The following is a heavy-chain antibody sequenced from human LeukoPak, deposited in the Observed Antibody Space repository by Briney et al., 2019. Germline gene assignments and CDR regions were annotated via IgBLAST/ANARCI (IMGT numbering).Heavy chain of an antibody. V-gene: IGHV3-21*01. CDR3: AREEGYYGSGNRAEYYFDY. J-gene: IGHJ4*02. CDR2: ISSSSSYI. Sequence: PGGSLRLSCAASGFTFSSYSMNWVRQAPGKGLEWVSSISSSSSYIYYADSVKGRFTISRDNAKNSLYLQMNSLRAEDTAVYYCAREEGYYGSGNRAEYYFDYWGQGTLVTVSS. D-gene: IGHD3-10*01. CDR1: GFTFSSYS.